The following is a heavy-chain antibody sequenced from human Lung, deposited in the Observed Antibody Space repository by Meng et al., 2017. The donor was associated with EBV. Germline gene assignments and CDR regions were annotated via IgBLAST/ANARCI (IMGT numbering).Heavy chain of an antibody. D-gene: IGHD3-16*01. CDR3: SRDLVGSADS. CDR1: GYTFIRYW. Sequence: EFGVGFVRPGGSLTLAFEGFGYTFIRYWMHWVCQGPGKGLLWVSRINEHGSITTYADSVKGRFTISRDNAKNTMYLQMNSLRDEDTGVYFCSRDLVGSADSWGQGTLVTVSS. J-gene: IGHJ4*02. CDR2: INEHGSIT. V-gene: IGHV3-74*01.